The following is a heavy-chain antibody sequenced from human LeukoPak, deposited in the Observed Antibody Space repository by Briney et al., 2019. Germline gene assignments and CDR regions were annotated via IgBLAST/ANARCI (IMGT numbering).Heavy chain of an antibody. CDR3: ARLVGAAGAFDV. D-gene: IGHD4/OR15-4a*01. J-gene: IGHJ3*01. V-gene: IGHV4-39*01. Sequence: PSETLSLTCTVSGGSISSSSYYWAWIRQPPGKGLVWIASIYYSGSTYYNPSLKSRVTISVDTSKNQFSPKLSSVTAADTAIYYCARLVGAAGAFDVWGQGTMVTVPS. CDR1: GGSISSSSYY. CDR2: IYYSGST.